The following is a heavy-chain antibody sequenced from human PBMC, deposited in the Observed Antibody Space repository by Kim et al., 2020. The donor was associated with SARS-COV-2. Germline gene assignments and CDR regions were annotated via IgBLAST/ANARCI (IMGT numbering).Heavy chain of an antibody. CDR3: TRTYSHGLHAH. Sequence: TVKVSCKASGYSITNNDINWLRQATGQGLEWMGWMTPTNGNRDYAQNFQGRVSMTSDTSTNTAYLELSSLTYDDTAVYYCTRTYSHGLHAHWGQDT. CDR2: MTPTNGNR. CDR1: GYSITNND. D-gene: IGHD6-13*01. V-gene: IGHV1-8*01. J-gene: IGHJ1*01.